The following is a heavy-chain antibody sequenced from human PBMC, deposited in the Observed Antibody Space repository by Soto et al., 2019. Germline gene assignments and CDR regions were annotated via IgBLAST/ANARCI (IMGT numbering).Heavy chain of an antibody. Sequence: VQLVESGGGVVQPGRSLRLSCAASGFTFSSYGMHWVRQAPGKGLEWVAVIGYDGSNKYYADSVKGRFTISRDNSKNTLYLQMNSLRAEDKAVYYCARDDYGSENDFDYWGQGTLVTVSS. J-gene: IGHJ4*02. V-gene: IGHV3-33*01. CDR2: IGYDGSNK. CDR3: ARDDYGSENDFDY. D-gene: IGHD3-10*01. CDR1: GFTFSSYG.